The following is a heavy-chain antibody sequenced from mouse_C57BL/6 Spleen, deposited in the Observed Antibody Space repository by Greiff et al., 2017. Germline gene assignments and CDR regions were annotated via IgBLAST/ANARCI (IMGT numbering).Heavy chain of an antibody. CDR3: ARYGKGWYFDV. V-gene: IGHV1-64*01. D-gene: IGHD2-1*01. CDR1: GYTFTSYW. CDR2: IHPNSGST. Sequence: QVQLKQPGAELVKPGASVKLSCKASGYTFTSYWMHWVKQRPGQGLEWIGMIHPNSGSTNYNEKFKSKATLTVDKSSSTAYMQLSILTSENSAVYYCARYGKGWYFDVWGTGTTVTVSS. J-gene: IGHJ1*03.